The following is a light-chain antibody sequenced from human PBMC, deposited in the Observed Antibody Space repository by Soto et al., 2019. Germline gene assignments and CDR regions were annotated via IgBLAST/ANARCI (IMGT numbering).Light chain of an antibody. CDR3: PQDNNYFRT. V-gene: IGKV1-5*01. Sequence: FQPALHTSSLSASVVDRVTFTCRVSHSSCSYINGYHQKPRRAPKLLIVDAASLVSGVPSRFSGSGAGTEFTLFISSLQPDDLATPYCPQDNNYFRTFGQG. J-gene: IGKJ1*01. CDR1: HSSCSY. CDR2: DAA.